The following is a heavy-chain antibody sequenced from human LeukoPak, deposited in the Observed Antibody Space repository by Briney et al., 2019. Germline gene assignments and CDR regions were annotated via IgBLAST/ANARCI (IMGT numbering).Heavy chain of an antibody. V-gene: IGHV4-39*01. CDR3: ARQVDGYSFALPRYYIDF. CDR2: VFYSGSA. J-gene: IGHJ4*02. CDR1: GGSMRSSDYY. Sequence: SETLSLTCSVSGGSMRSSDYYWAWIRQPPGKGLEWIGNVFYSGSAHYNPSLKSRVTISADKSKNQFSLGLSSVTAADTGVYYCARQVDGYSFALPRYYIDFWGQGILVTVSS. D-gene: IGHD5-18*01.